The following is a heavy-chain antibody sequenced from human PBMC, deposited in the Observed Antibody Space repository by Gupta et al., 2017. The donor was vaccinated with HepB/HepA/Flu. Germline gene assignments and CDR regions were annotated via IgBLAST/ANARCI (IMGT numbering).Heavy chain of an antibody. CDR1: GFPFSSHT. CDR3: AARARGGVEMATSTKEWLNDY. J-gene: IGHJ4*02. V-gene: IGHV3-21*01. Sequence: EVQLVESGGGLVKPGGSLRLSCAASGFPFSSHTMNWVRQATGKGLEWVSSISISSSYIYYADSVKGRFTIARDNAKNSLYLQMNSLGAEDTAVYYCAARARGGVEMATSTKEWLNDYGGQGTLVTVSS. D-gene: IGHD5-24*01. CDR2: ISISSSYI.